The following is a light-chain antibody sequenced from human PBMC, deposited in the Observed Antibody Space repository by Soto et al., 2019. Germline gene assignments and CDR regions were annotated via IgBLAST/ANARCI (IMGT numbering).Light chain of an antibody. CDR3: KESYTRI. J-gene: IGKJ1*01. CDR1: QSISNY. Sequence: DIQMTQSPSSLSASVGDSVTITCRASQSISNYLNWYQQKSGEVPKILIYAVSTLQNGVPSRFSGSGSGTEFSLTITSLQPEDVATYYCKESYTRIFGQGTKVDIK. CDR2: AVS. V-gene: IGKV1-39*01.